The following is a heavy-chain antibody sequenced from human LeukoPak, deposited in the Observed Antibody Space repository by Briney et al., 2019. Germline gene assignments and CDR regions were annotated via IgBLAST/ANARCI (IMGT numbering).Heavy chain of an antibody. J-gene: IGHJ6*02. CDR3: ARDIVVVVAATRGSYYYGMDV. CDR1: GFTFSSYSMN. D-gene: IGHD2-15*01. Sequence: PGGSLRLSCAASGFTFSSYSMNWVRQAPGKGLEWIGSIYYSGSTYYNPSLKSRVTISVDTSKNQFSLKLSSVTAADTAVYYCARDIVVVVAATRGSYYYGMDVWGQGTTVTVSS. CDR2: IYYSGST. V-gene: IGHV4-59*05.